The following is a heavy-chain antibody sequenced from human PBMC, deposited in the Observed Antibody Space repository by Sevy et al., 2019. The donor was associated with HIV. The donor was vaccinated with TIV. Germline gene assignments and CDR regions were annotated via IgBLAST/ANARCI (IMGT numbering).Heavy chain of an antibody. CDR3: ARRYPQWSGSYQNDY. V-gene: IGHV1-18*01. J-gene: IGHJ4*02. Sequence: ASVKVSCKASGYSFSNYGFTWVRQAPGQGLEWVGWISAYNGNREYGQRVQGRVTLTTDTSTNTAYMELRSLRSDDTAVYYCARRYPQWSGSYQNDYWGQGTLVTVSS. CDR2: ISAYNGNR. D-gene: IGHD1-26*01. CDR1: GYSFSNYG.